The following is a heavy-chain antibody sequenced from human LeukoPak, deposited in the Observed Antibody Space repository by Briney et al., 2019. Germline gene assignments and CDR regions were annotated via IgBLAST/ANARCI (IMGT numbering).Heavy chain of an antibody. CDR3: ARGTPPLRYFDWLLMFPGSDYYYYYMDV. V-gene: IGHV1-24*01. Sequence: ASVKVSCKVSGYTLTELSMHWVRQAPGKGLEWMGGFDPEDGETIYAQKFQGRVTMTRNTPISTAYMELSGLRSEDTAVYYCARGTPPLRYFDWLLMFPGSDYYYYYMDVWGKGTTVTISS. CDR1: GYTLTELS. CDR2: FDPEDGET. D-gene: IGHD3-9*01. J-gene: IGHJ6*03.